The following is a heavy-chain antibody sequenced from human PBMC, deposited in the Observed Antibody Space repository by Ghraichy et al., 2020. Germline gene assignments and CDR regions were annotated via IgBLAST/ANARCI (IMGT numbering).Heavy chain of an antibody. Sequence: SQTLSLTCAISGDSVSSNSAAWNWIRQSPSRGLEWLGRTYYRSKWYNDYAVSVKSRITINPDTSKNQFSLQLNSVTPEDTAVYYCARDTSFRGGEQLDYFDYWGQGTLVTVSS. D-gene: IGHD6-6*01. CDR3: ARDTSFRGGEQLDYFDY. J-gene: IGHJ4*02. V-gene: IGHV6-1*01. CDR2: TYYRSKWYN. CDR1: GDSVSSNSAA.